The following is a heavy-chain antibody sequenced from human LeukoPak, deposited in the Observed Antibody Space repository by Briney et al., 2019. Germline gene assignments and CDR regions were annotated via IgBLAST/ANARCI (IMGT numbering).Heavy chain of an antibody. CDR2: PYYSGNT. CDR1: GGSMSDYY. D-gene: IGHD1-26*01. CDR3: ARGEYEDLVDN. Sequence: SETLSLTCTVSGGSMSDYYWGWIRQSPVRGLEWIGYPYYSGNTNYNPSLKSRLTISRDMAKNQFSLKLSSVTSADTAVYYCARGEYEDLVDNWGQGTLVTVSS. V-gene: IGHV4-59*01. J-gene: IGHJ4*02.